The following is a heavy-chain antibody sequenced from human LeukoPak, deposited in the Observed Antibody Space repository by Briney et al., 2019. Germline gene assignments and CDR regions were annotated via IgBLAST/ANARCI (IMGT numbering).Heavy chain of an antibody. J-gene: IGHJ4*02. CDR1: GFTVSSNY. CDR2: IYSGGST. V-gene: IGHV3-53*01. Sequence: QTGGSLRLSCAASGFTVSSNYMSWVRQAPGKGLEWVSVIYSGGSTYYADSVKGRFTISRDNSKNTLYLQMNSLRAEDTAVYYCARLDDESQYYFDYWGQGTLVTVSS. D-gene: IGHD3/OR15-3a*01. CDR3: ARLDDESQYYFDY.